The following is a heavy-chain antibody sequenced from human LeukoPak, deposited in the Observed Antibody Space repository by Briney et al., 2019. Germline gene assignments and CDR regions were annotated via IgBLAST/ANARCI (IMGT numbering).Heavy chain of an antibody. CDR1: GGSITSGGYY. CDR3: ARHNTESYYYYGMDV. CDR2: IYYSGST. Sequence: PSQTLSLTCTVSGGSITSGGYYWSWIRQPPGKGLEWIGYIYYSGSTNYNPSLKSRVTISVDTSKNQFSLKLSSVTAADTAVYYCARHNTESYYYYGMDVWGQGTTVTVSS. J-gene: IGHJ6*02. V-gene: IGHV4-61*08. D-gene: IGHD1-14*01.